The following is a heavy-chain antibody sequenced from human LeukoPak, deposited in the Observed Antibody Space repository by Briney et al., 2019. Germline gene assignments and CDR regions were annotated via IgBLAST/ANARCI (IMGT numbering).Heavy chain of an antibody. Sequence: PGGSLRLSCAASGFTFSSYSMNWVRQAPGKGLEWVSAISGSGGSTYYADSVKGRFTISRDNSKNTLYLQMNSLRAEDTAVYYCAKGAARPYAFDIWGQGTMVTVSS. CDR1: GFTFSSYS. V-gene: IGHV3-23*01. D-gene: IGHD6-6*01. CDR3: AKGAARPYAFDI. J-gene: IGHJ3*02. CDR2: ISGSGGST.